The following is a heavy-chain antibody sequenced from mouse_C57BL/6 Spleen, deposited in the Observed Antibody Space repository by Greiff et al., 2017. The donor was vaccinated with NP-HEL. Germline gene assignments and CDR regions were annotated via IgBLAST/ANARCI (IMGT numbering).Heavy chain of an antibody. D-gene: IGHD1-1*01. CDR1: GYTFTSYW. Sequence: QVQLQQPGAELVKPGASVKLSCKASGYTFTSYWMHWVKQRPGQGLEWIGMIHPNSGSTNYNEKVKSKATLTVDKSSSTAYMQLSSLTSEDSAVYYCARLYGSSLDWYFDVWGTGTTVTVSS. J-gene: IGHJ1*03. V-gene: IGHV1-64*01. CDR3: ARLYGSSLDWYFDV. CDR2: IHPNSGST.